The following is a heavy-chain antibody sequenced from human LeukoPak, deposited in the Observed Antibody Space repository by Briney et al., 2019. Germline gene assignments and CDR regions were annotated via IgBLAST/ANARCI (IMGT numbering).Heavy chain of an antibody. CDR2: ISSSSSYT. CDR3: ARDQYYYGSGAYYYYGMDA. Sequence: GGSLRLSCAASGFTFSDYYMSWIRQAPGKGLEWVSYISSSSSYTNYADSVKGRFTISRDNAKNSLYLQMNSLRAEDTAVYYCARDQYYYGSGAYYYYGMDAWGQGTTVTVSS. D-gene: IGHD3-10*01. J-gene: IGHJ6*02. V-gene: IGHV3-11*05. CDR1: GFTFSDYY.